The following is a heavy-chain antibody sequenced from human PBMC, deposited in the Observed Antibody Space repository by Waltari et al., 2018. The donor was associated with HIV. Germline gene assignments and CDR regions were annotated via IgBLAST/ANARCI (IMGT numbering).Heavy chain of an antibody. CDR2: IYYSGNI. CDR1: GGSPTTGGYY. D-gene: IGHD2-21*02. J-gene: IGHJ4*02. CDR3: ARGRMAYCRGDCYPLFDY. V-gene: IGHV4-31*03. Sequence: QVQLQESGPGRVRPSQTLSLTCSLSGGSPTTGGYYWGWIRPLPGKGLEWIGYIYYSGNIYDNPSLKSRVTISPDTTKNQFSLIFNSVTAADTAVYYCARGRMAYCRGDCYPLFDYWGQGTLVTVSS.